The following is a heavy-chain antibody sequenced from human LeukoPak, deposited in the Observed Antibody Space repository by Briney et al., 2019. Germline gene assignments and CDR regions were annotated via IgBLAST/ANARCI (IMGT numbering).Heavy chain of an antibody. CDR2: ISAYNGNT. D-gene: IGHD3-3*01. CDR1: GYTFTSYG. V-gene: IGHV1-18*01. J-gene: IGHJ6*02. Sequence: GASVKVSCKTSGYTFTSYGISWVRQALGQGLEWMGWISAYNGNTNYAQKLQGRVTMTTDTSTSTAYMELRSLRSDDTAVYYCARDRYDFWSGYPSSLYYYGMDVWGQGTTVTVSS. CDR3: ARDRYDFWSGYPSSLYYYGMDV.